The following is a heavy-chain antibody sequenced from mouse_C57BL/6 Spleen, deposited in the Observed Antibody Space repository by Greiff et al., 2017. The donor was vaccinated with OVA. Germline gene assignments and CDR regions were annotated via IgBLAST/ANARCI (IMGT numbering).Heavy chain of an antibody. V-gene: IGHV1-80*01. CDR3: ARVYYDYEGAMDY. D-gene: IGHD2-4*01. J-gene: IGHJ4*01. CDR1: GYAFSSYW. Sequence: VQLQQSGAELVKPGASVKISGKASGYAFSSYWMNWVKQRPGKGLEWIGQIYPGDGDTNYNGKFKGKATLTADKSSSTAYMQLSSLTSEDSAVYFCARVYYDYEGAMDYWGQGTSVTVSS. CDR2: IYPGDGDT.